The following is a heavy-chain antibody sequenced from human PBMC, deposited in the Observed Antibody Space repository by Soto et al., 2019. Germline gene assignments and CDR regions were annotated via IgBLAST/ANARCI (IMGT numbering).Heavy chain of an antibody. CDR1: GFTFDDYA. CDR2: ISGSGGST. J-gene: IGHJ6*02. CDR3: AKSGYDYYYYYGMDV. V-gene: IGHV3-23*04. Sequence: EVQLVESGGGLVQPGRSLRLSCAASGFTFDDYAMHWVRQAPGKGLEWVSAISGSGGSTYYADSVKGRFTISRDNSKNTLYLQMNSLRAEDTAVYYCAKSGYDYYYYYGMDVWGQGTTVTVSS. D-gene: IGHD5-12*01.